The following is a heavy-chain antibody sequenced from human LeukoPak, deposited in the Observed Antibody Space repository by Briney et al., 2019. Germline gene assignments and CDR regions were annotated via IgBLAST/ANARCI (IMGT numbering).Heavy chain of an antibody. CDR3: ARPGYSSGNAKIDY. J-gene: IGHJ4*02. D-gene: IGHD6-19*01. V-gene: IGHV1-69*06. CDR2: IIPIFGTA. CDR1: GGTFSSYA. Sequence: SVKVSCKASGGTFSSYAISWVRQAPGQGLEWMGGIIPIFGTANYAQKFQGRVTITADKSTSTAYMELSSLRSEDTAMYFCARPGYSSGNAKIDYWGQGTLVTVSS.